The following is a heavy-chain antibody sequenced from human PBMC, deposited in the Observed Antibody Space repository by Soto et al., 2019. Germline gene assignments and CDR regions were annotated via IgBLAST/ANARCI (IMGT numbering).Heavy chain of an antibody. CDR2: ISGSGGST. Sequence: GGSLRLSCAASGFTFSSYAMSWVRQAPGKGLEWVSAISGSGGSTYYADSVKGRFTISRDNSKNTLYLQMNSLRAEDTAVYYCAKDSSGWWKDAYDAFDIWGQGTMVTVSS. CDR1: GFTFSSYA. V-gene: IGHV3-23*01. D-gene: IGHD6-19*01. CDR3: AKDSSGWWKDAYDAFDI. J-gene: IGHJ3*02.